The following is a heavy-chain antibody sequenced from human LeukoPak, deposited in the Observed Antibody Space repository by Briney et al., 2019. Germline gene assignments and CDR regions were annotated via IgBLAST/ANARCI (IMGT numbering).Heavy chain of an antibody. V-gene: IGHV3-23*01. CDR1: GFTFSSYA. Sequence: GGSLRLSCAASGFTFSSYAMSWVRQAPGKGLEWVSGISGSGGSTYYADSVKGRFTISRDNSKNTLYLQMNSLRAEDTAVYYCAKAPRRTVVVPAAIRTVDYWGQGTLVTVSS. J-gene: IGHJ4*02. CDR3: AKAPRRTVVVPAAIRTVDY. D-gene: IGHD2-2*02. CDR2: ISGSGGST.